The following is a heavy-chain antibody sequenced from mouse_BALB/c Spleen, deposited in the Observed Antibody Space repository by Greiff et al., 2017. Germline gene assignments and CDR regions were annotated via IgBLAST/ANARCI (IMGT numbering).Heavy chain of an antibody. D-gene: IGHD1-1*01. CDR3: AREGDYYVRYYDY. CDR1: GYTFTNYW. CDR2: IYPGGGYT. Sequence: VQLQQSGAELVRPGTSVKISCKASGYTFTNYWLGWVKQRPGHGLEWIGDIYPGGGYTNYNEKFKGKATLTADTSSSTAYMQLSSLTSEDSAVYFCAREGDYYVRYYDYWVRGTALTVSS. J-gene: IGHJ2*01. V-gene: IGHV1-63*02.